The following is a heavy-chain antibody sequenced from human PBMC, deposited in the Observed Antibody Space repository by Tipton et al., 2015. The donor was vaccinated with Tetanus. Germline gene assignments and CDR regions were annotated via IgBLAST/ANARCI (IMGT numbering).Heavy chain of an antibody. V-gene: IGHV4-39*07. D-gene: IGHD6-25*01. CDR2: IYYSGST. J-gene: IGHJ6*02. CDR3: ARMQRYGMDV. CDR1: GGSISSSSYY. Sequence: TLSLTCTVSGGSISSSSYYWGWIRQPPGKGLEWIGTIYYSGSTYYNPSLKSRVTMSVDTSKNQFSLKLSSVTAADTAVYYCARMQRYGMDVWGQGTTVTVSS.